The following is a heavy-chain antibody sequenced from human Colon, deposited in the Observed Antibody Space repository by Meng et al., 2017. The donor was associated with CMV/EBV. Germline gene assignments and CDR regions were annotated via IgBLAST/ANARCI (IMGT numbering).Heavy chain of an antibody. J-gene: IGHJ4*02. CDR1: GFTFSTFG. V-gene: IGHV3-21*01. CDR3: ARAGGAVAGRGGFDH. Sequence: SGFTFSTFGMGSVRKAPWKGLEWVASITSSSGYIFYADSVKGRFTISRDNAKNLLFLQMNSLRANDTAVYYCARAGGAVAGRGGFDHWGLGTLVTVSS. CDR2: ITSSSGYI. D-gene: IGHD6-19*01.